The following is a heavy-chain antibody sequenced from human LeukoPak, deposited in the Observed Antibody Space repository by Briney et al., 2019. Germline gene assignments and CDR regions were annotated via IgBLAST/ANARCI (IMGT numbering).Heavy chain of an antibody. V-gene: IGHV3-74*03. J-gene: IGHJ6*02. CDR3: VRGGHKLDIETSRYYYGLDV. D-gene: IGHD2-2*03. CDR1: GLTLSDYW. CDR2: IESDGSRT. Sequence: PGGSLRLSCAASGLTLSDYWMYWVRQGPGKGLVHVSRIESDGSRTVYADSVKGRFTISRDNAKNTMYLQMNSLRAEDTAVYYCVRGGHKLDIETSRYYYGLDVWGQGTTVTVSS.